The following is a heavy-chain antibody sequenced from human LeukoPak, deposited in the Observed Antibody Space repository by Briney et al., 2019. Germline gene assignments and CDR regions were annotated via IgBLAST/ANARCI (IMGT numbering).Heavy chain of an antibody. D-gene: IGHD1-1*01. CDR3: AKDEWNN. Sequence: GGSLRLSCAASGFTFSDYYMNWVRQAPVKGLEWVSGISGSGVSTYYADSVKGRFTISRDNSKNTLYLQMNTLRAEDTAVYYCAKDEWNNWGQGTQVTVSS. CDR2: ISGSGVST. V-gene: IGHV3-23*01. CDR1: GFTFSDYY. J-gene: IGHJ4*02.